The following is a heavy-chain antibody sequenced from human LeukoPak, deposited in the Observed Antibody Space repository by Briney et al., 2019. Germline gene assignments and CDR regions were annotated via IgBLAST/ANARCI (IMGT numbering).Heavy chain of an antibody. D-gene: IGHD3-10*01. V-gene: IGHV1-46*03. CDR3: ARNDASGLDY. CDR2: INPSGGST. J-gene: IGHJ4*02. Sequence: ASVKVSCKASGYTFTRYYMHWVRQAPGQGLEWMGFINPSGGSTSYAQRFQGRVTMTRDTSTSTVYMELSSLRSEDTAVYYCARNDASGLDYWSQGTLVTVSS. CDR1: GYTFTRYY.